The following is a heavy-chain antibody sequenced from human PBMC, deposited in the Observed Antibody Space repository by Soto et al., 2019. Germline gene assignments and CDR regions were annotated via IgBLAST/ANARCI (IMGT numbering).Heavy chain of an antibody. Sequence: GGSLRLSCAASGFTFSSYAMSWVRQARGKGLEWVSAISGSGGSTYYADSVKSRFTISRDNSKNTLYLQMNSLRAEDTAVYYCAKDYLRGIAARRRVSMDVWGQGTTVTVSS. CDR1: GFTFSSYA. J-gene: IGHJ6*02. D-gene: IGHD6-6*01. CDR2: ISGSGGST. CDR3: AKDYLRGIAARRRVSMDV. V-gene: IGHV3-23*01.